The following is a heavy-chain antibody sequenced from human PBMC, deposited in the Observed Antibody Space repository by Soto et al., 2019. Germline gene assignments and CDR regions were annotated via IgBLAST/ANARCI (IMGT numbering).Heavy chain of an antibody. CDR2: IQRGGAT. V-gene: IGHV3-66*01. Sequence: PGGSLRLSCAASGFIVSSNYMSWVRQAPGKGLEWVSVIQRGGATYYADTVKGRFTISRDNSKNTLYLQMSSLRAEDTAVYYCVKGEDYCSSTSCSGYYYYYGMDVWGQGTTVTVSS. CDR1: GFIVSSNY. D-gene: IGHD2-2*01. CDR3: VKGEDYCSSTSCSGYYYYYGMDV. J-gene: IGHJ6*02.